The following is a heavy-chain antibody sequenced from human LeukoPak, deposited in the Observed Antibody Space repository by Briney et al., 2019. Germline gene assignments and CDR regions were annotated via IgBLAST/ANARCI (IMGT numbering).Heavy chain of an antibody. CDR3: ARSGYSSSWYSID. D-gene: IGHD6-13*01. CDR2: ISSSSSYI. V-gene: IGHV3-21*01. Sequence: PGGSLRLSCAGSGFTFNTYSMTWVRQAPGKGLEWVSSISSSSSYIYYADSVKGRFTISRDNAKNSLYLQMNSLRAEDTAVYYCARSGYSSSWYSIDWGQGTLVTVSS. J-gene: IGHJ4*02. CDR1: GFTFNTYS.